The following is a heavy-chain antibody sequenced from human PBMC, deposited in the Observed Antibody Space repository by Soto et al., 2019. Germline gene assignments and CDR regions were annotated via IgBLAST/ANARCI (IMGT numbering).Heavy chain of an antibody. Sequence: AASVKVSCKASGYTFTSYAMHWVRQAPGQRLEWMGWINAGNGNTKYSQKFQGRVTITRDTSASTAYMEPSSLRSEDTAVYYCARDKFLGSVGVAGGWFDPWGQGTLVTVSS. V-gene: IGHV1-3*01. D-gene: IGHD2-21*01. CDR3: ARDKFLGSVGVAGGWFDP. J-gene: IGHJ5*02. CDR1: GYTFTSYA. CDR2: INAGNGNT.